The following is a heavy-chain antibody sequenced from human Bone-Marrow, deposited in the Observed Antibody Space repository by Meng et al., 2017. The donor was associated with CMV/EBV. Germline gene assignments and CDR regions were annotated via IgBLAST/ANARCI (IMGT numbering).Heavy chain of an antibody. CDR1: GFIFGDYP. Sequence: GESLKISCEASGFIFGDYPMSWVRQAPGKGLEWVGYIRSKPYGGTTEYAASVKGRFTISRDDFKSIAYLQMNSLKTEDTAVYYCARAVDINFRFLASYYNGMDVWGQGTTVTVSS. D-gene: IGHD3-3*01. CDR2: IRSKPYGGTT. V-gene: IGHV3-49*04. CDR3: ARAVDINFRFLASYYNGMDV. J-gene: IGHJ6*02.